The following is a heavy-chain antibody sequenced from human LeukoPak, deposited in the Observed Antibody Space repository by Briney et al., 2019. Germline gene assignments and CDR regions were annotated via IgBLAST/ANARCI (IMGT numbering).Heavy chain of an antibody. CDR2: ISAYNGNT. D-gene: IGHD3-3*01. J-gene: IGHJ3*02. CDR1: GYTFTSYG. CDR3: ATRITIFSAENDAFDI. Sequence: GASVKVSCKASGYTFTSYGISWVRQAPGQGLEWMGWISAYNGNTNYAQKLQGRVTMTTDTSTSTAYMELRSLRSDDTAVYYCATRITIFSAENDAFDIWGQGTMVTVSS. V-gene: IGHV1-18*01.